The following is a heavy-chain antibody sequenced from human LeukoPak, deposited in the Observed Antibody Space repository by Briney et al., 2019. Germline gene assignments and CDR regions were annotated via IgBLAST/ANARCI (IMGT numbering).Heavy chain of an antibody. D-gene: IGHD4-23*01. CDR1: GFTFSSYA. CDR3: ARGAVVTS. CDR2: ISYDGSNK. V-gene: IGHV3-30*01. Sequence: GGSLRLSCAASGFTFSSYAMHWVRQAPGKGLEWVAVISYDGSNKYYADSVKGRFTISRDNSKNTLYLQMNSLRAEDTAVYYCARGAVVTSWGQGTLVTVSS. J-gene: IGHJ4*02.